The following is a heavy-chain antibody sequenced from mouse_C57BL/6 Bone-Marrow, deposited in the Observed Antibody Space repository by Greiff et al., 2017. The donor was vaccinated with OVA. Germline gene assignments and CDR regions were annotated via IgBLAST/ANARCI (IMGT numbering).Heavy chain of an antibody. CDR2: ISSGSSTI. CDR1: GFTFSDYG. V-gene: IGHV5-17*01. CDR3: ARNYDGYYVPFAY. Sequence: DVMLVESGGGLVKPGGSLKLSCAASGFTFSDYGMHWVRQAPEKGLEWVAYISSGSSTIYYADTVKGRFTISRDNAKNTLFLQMTSMRSEDTAMDYCARNYDGYYVPFAYWGQGTLVTVSA. D-gene: IGHD2-3*01. J-gene: IGHJ3*01.